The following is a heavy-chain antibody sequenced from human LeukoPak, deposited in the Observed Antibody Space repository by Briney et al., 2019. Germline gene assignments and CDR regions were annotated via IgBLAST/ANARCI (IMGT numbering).Heavy chain of an antibody. CDR2: IIPIFGTA. CDR1: GGTFSSYA. Sequence: ASVKVSCKASGGTFSSYAISWVRQAPGQGLEWMGGIIPIFGTANYAQKFQGRVTITTDESTSIAYMELSSLRSEDTAVYYCARSGDNGYFDLWGRGTLVTVSS. CDR3: ARSGDNGYFDL. D-gene: IGHD2-21*01. J-gene: IGHJ2*01. V-gene: IGHV1-69*05.